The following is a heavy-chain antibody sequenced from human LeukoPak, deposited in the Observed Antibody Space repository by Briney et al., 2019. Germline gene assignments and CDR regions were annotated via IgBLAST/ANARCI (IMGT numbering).Heavy chain of an antibody. J-gene: IGHJ4*02. CDR1: GSTFTGYY. V-gene: IGHV1-2*02. Sequence: ASVKVSCKASGSTFTGYYMHWVRQAPGQGLEWMGWINPNSGGTNYAQKFQGRVTMTRDTSISAVYMELSRLRSDDTAVYYCARDGTGVYNLVQYWGQGTLVTVSS. CDR3: ARDGTGVYNLVQY. D-gene: IGHD5-24*01. CDR2: INPNSGGT.